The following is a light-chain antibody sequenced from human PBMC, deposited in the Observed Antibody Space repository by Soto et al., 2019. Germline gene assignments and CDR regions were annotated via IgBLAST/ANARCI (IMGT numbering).Light chain of an antibody. CDR2: SNN. CDR3: AAWDDSLNGHYV. CDR1: SSNIGSNT. V-gene: IGLV1-44*01. Sequence: QSVLTQPPSASGTPGQRGTISCSGSSSNIGSNTVNWYQQLPGTAPKLLIYSNNQRPSGVPDRFSGSKSGTSASLAISGLQSEDEADYYCAAWDDSLNGHYVFGTGTKLTVL. J-gene: IGLJ1*01.